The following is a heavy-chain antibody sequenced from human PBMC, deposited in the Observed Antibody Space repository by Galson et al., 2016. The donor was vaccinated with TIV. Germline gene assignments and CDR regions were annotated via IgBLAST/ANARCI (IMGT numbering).Heavy chain of an antibody. CDR3: RARGDSRAHDVFDF. D-gene: IGHD3-3*01. CDR2: IKTDGSRT. Sequence: SLRLSCAASGFTFSKFWMHWVRQVPGKGLVWVSRIKTDGSRTDYVDAVQGRFTISRDNVKNMVYLQMDSPRVEDTAFFYCRARGDSRAHDVFDFWGRGTMVTVSS. J-gene: IGHJ3*01. CDR1: GFTFSKFW. V-gene: IGHV3-74*01.